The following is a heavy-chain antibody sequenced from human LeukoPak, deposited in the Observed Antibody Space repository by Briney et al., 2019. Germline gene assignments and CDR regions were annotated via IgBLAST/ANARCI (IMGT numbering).Heavy chain of an antibody. J-gene: IGHJ6*02. D-gene: IGHD6-6*01. CDR2: INHSGST. CDR1: GGSFSGYY. Sequence: SETLSLTCAVYGGSFSGYYWSWIRQPPGKGLEWIGEINHSGSTNYNPSLKSRVTISVDTSKNQFSLKLSSVTAADTAVYYCARAVAARGKIYYYYYGMDVWGQGTTVTVSS. V-gene: IGHV4-34*01. CDR3: ARAVAARGKIYYYYYGMDV.